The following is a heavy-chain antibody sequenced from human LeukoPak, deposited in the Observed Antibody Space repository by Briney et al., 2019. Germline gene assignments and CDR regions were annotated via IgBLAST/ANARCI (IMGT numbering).Heavy chain of an antibody. Sequence: PGGSLRLSCAASGFTFSDYYISWIRQAPGKGLEWVSYISSSSSYTNYADSVKGRFTIYRDNAKNSLYLQMNSLRAEDTAVYYCARHGLEMNWFDPWGQGNLVTVSS. CDR3: ARHGLEMNWFDP. D-gene: IGHD1-1*01. CDR2: ISSSSSYT. V-gene: IGHV3-11*06. CDR1: GFTFSDYY. J-gene: IGHJ5*02.